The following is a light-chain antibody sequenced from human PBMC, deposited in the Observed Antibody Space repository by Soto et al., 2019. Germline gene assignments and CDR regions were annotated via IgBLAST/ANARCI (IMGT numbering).Light chain of an antibody. CDR1: QSVSSSF. J-gene: IGKJ2*01. Sequence: EIVLTQSPGTLSLSPGERATLSCRASQSVSSSFLAWYQQKPGQAPRLLIYGASSRATGIPDRFSGSGSGRDLTLTISRLEPEDFAVYYCQQSGSSPYTFGQGTKLEIK. CDR3: QQSGSSPYT. V-gene: IGKV3-20*01. CDR2: GAS.